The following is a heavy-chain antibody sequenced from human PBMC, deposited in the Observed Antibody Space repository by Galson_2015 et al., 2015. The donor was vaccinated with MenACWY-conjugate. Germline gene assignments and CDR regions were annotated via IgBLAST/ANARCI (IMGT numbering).Heavy chain of an antibody. CDR3: ASSLPEDYYDSSGFPRH. D-gene: IGHD3-22*01. J-gene: IGHJ4*02. V-gene: IGHV3-21*01. CDR2: ISSSSSYI. CDR1: GFTFSSYS. Sequence: SLRLSCAASGFTFSSYSMNWVRQAPGKGLEWVSSISSSSSYIYYADSVKGRFTISRDNAKNSLYLQMNSLRAEDTAVYYCASSLPEDYYDSSGFPRHWGQGTLVTVSS.